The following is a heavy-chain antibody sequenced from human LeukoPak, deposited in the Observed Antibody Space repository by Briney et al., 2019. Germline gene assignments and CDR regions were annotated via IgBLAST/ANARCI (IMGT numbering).Heavy chain of an antibody. J-gene: IGHJ6*03. CDR2: IRYDGSNK. CDR3: AKEGGVGYYYYMDV. CDR1: GFTFSIYG. Sequence: GGSLRLSCAASGFTFSIYGMHWVRPAPGKGLEGVAFIRYDGSNKYYADSVKGRFTISRDNSKNTLYLQMNSLRAEDTAVYYCAKEGGVGYYYYMDVWGKGTTVTISS. V-gene: IGHV3-30*02. D-gene: IGHD1-26*01.